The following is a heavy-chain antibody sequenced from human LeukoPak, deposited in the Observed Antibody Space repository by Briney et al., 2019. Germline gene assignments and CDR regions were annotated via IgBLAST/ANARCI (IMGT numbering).Heavy chain of an antibody. J-gene: IGHJ5*02. Sequence: GGSLRLSCAASGFTFSSYAMHWVRQAPGKGLEWVAVISYDGSNKYCADSVKGRFTISRDNSKNTLYLQMNSLRTEDTAVYYCAREVITMVRGGRTFDPWGQGTLVTVSS. V-gene: IGHV3-30*04. CDR3: AREVITMVRGGRTFDP. CDR1: GFTFSSYA. CDR2: ISYDGSNK. D-gene: IGHD3-10*01.